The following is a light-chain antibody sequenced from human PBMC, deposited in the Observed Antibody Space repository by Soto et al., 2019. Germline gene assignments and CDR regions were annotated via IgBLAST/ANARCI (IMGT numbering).Light chain of an antibody. V-gene: IGKV3-11*01. CDR2: DAS. CDR1: QSVSSY. Sequence: EILLTQSPATLSLSPGERATLYCRASQSVSSYLVWYQQKPGQAPRLLIYDASNRATGIPARFSGSGSGTDFTLTISSLEPEDFAVYYCQQRSNWPPITFGQGTRLEIK. J-gene: IGKJ5*01. CDR3: QQRSNWPPIT.